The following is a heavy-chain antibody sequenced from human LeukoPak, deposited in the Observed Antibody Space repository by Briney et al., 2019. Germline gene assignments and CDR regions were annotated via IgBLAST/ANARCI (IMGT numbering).Heavy chain of an antibody. J-gene: IGHJ4*02. CDR1: GFTFSNAW. CDR3: TTEHHQSRRAGAAEGH. CDR2: IKSKTDGGTT. Sequence: GGSLRLSCAASGFTFSNAWMSWVRQAPGKGLEWVGRIKSKTDGGTTDCAAPVKDRFTISRDDSKNTLYLQMNSLKTEDTAVYYCTTEHHQSRRAGAAEGHWGQGNLITVSS. D-gene: IGHD6-13*01. V-gene: IGHV3-15*01.